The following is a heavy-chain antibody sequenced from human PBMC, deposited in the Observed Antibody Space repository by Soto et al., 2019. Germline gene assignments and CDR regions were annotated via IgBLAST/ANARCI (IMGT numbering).Heavy chain of an antibody. Sequence: QVQLQESGPGLVKPSQTLSLTCTVSGGSISSGGYYWSWIRQHPGKGLEWIGYIYYSGSTYYNPSLKSRVTISVDTSKNQFSLKLSSVTAADTAVYYCATNRYCSGGSCYSYDDAFDIWGQGTMVTVSS. D-gene: IGHD2-15*01. CDR1: GGSISSGGYY. CDR3: ATNRYCSGGSCYSYDDAFDI. J-gene: IGHJ3*02. V-gene: IGHV4-31*03. CDR2: IYYSGST.